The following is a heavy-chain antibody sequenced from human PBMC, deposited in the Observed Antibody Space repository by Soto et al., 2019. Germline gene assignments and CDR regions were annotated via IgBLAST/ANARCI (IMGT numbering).Heavy chain of an antibody. Sequence: GGSLRLSCAASGFTFSGYGMHWVRQAPGKGLEWVAVISYDGSNKYYADSVKGRFTISRDNSKNTLYLQMNSLRAEDTAVYYCAKGLVTMVRAVRYDAFDIWGQGTMVTVSS. V-gene: IGHV3-30*18. CDR2: ISYDGSNK. D-gene: IGHD3-10*01. CDR3: AKGLVTMVRAVRYDAFDI. CDR1: GFTFSGYG. J-gene: IGHJ3*02.